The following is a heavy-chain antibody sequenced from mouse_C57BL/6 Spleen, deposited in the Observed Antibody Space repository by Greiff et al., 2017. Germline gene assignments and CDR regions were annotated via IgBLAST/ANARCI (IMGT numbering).Heavy chain of an antibody. D-gene: IGHD1-1*01. Sequence: VQLQQPGAELVKPGASVKMSCKASGYTFTSYWITWVKQRPGQGLEWIGDIYPGSGSTNYNEKFKSKATLTVDTSSSTAYTQLSSLTSEDSAVYYCAREDYYGRGFAYWGQGTLVTVSA. V-gene: IGHV1-55*01. CDR2: IYPGSGST. J-gene: IGHJ3*01. CDR3: AREDYYGRGFAY. CDR1: GYTFTSYW.